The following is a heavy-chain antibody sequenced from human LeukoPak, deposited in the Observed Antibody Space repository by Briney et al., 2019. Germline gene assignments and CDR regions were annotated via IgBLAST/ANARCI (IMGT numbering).Heavy chain of an antibody. D-gene: IGHD2-21*01. CDR1: GLTFKNYA. Sequence: GGSLRLSCAASGLTFKNYAMTWVRQAPGKGLEWVSVIGGRGGHTNYADSVKGRFSISRDNSKDILYLQMNDLRVEDTAIYYCATYAYCGGATCSRFDPWGQGTLVTVSS. J-gene: IGHJ5*02. V-gene: IGHV3-23*01. CDR2: IGGRGGHT. CDR3: ATYAYCGGATCSRFDP.